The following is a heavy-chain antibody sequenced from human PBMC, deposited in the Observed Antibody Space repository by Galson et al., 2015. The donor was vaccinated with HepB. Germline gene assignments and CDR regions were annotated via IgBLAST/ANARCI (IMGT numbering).Heavy chain of an antibody. CDR2: IIPIFGIA. CDR1: GGTFSSYA. D-gene: IGHD3/OR15-3a*01. V-gene: IGHV1-69*13. J-gene: IGHJ4*02. CDR3: AREYFGQHGAGVGHYFDY. Sequence: SVKVSCKASGGTFSSYAISWVRQAPGQGLEWMGGIIPIFGIANYAQKFQGRVTITADESTSTAYMELSSLRSEDTAVYYCAREYFGQHGAGVGHYFDYSGQGTLVAVSS.